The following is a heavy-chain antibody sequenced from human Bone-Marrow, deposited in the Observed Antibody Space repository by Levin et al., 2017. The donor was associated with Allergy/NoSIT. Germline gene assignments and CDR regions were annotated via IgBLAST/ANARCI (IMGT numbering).Heavy chain of an antibody. J-gene: IGHJ3*02. Sequence: GGSLRLSCAASGFSFSDYVVSWVRQAPGKGLEWVSTISGSGFNTYYADSVEGRFTISRDNSKNTLFLQMDSLRAEDTAVYYCAKDVVVIVSVAAFDIRGQGTLVTVSS. V-gene: IGHV3-23*01. CDR1: GFSFSDYV. CDR3: AKDVVVIVSVAAFDI. D-gene: IGHD2/OR15-2a*01. CDR2: ISGSGFNT.